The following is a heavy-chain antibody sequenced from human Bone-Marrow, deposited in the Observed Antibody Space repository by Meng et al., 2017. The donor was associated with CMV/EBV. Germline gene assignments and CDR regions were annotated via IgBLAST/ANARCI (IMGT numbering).Heavy chain of an antibody. CDR2: INPNSGGT. Sequence: ASVKVSCKASGYTFTGYYMHWVRQAPGQGLEWMGWINPNSGGTNYAQRFQGRVTMTRDTSISTAYMELRRLRSDDAAVYYCARGEYYYDSSGYLRFEYWGQGTRVTVSS. V-gene: IGHV1-2*02. J-gene: IGHJ4*02. CDR3: ARGEYYYDSSGYLRFEY. CDR1: GYTFTGYY. D-gene: IGHD3-22*01.